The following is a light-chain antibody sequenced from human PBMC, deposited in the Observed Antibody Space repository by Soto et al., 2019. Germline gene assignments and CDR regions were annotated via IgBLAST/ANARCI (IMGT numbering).Light chain of an antibody. CDR2: GAS. J-gene: IGKJ1*01. Sequence: EIVVTQSVSTVSVSPGERATLSFRASESVSSNLALFQHKPGQAPRLLIYGASTRATGIPARFSGSGSGTEFTLTISSLQSEDFAVYYCQQYDTSPRTFGQGTKVDI. CDR3: QQYDTSPRT. CDR1: ESVSSN. V-gene: IGKV3-15*01.